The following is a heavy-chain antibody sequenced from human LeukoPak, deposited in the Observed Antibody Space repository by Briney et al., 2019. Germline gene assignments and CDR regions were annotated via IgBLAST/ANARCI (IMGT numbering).Heavy chain of an antibody. CDR1: GYSISTDYH. V-gene: IGHV4-38-2*02. J-gene: IGHJ4*02. CDR3: ARDRSYYTFDY. D-gene: IGHD3-10*01. Sequence: SETLSLTCAVSGYSISTDYHWGWIRQPPGKGLEWIGAMHHSGSTYYNPSLKSRVTISVDTSKNQVSLKLNSVTTADTAVYYCARDRSYYTFDYWGQGTLVIVSA. CDR2: MHHSGST.